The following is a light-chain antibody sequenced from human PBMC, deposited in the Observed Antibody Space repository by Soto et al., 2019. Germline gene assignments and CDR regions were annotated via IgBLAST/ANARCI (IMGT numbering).Light chain of an antibody. J-gene: IGKJ4*01. CDR2: GAS. CDR3: HKYFTGPSVT. V-gene: IGKV3D-15*01. Sequence: EIVMTQSPATLSVSPGERATLSCRASQSVSLNLAWYQQKPGQAPRLLISGASTRATGIPARFSGSGSGTEFTLTISSLQSEDFAVYYCHKYFTGPSVTFGGGTKVDIK. CDR1: QSVSLN.